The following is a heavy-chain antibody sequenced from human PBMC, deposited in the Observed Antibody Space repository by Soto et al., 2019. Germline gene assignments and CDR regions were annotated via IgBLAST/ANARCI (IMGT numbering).Heavy chain of an antibody. CDR1: GFKFSSYA. D-gene: IGHD3-16*01. CDR2: ISATGGGT. Sequence: GGSLRLSCAASGFKFSSYAMSWVRQAPGKGLEWVSLISATGGGTYYEDSVKGRFTISRDNSDNTLYLQVHSLRAEDTAVYYCAKARRAGGNSAFYFDFWGQGAQVTVSS. V-gene: IGHV3-23*01. J-gene: IGHJ5*01. CDR3: AKARRAGGNSAFYFDF.